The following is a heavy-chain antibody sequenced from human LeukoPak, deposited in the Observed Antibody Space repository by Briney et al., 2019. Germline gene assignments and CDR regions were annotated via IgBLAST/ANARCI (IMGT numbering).Heavy chain of an antibody. CDR1: GFSFTSYW. CDR2: INSDGNSA. V-gene: IGHV3-74*01. D-gene: IGHD4-17*01. J-gene: IGHJ4*02. Sequence: GGSLRLSCAASGFSFTSYWMHWVRQAPGKGLVWVSRINSDGNSAGYADSVKGRFTISRDNSKNTLYLQMNSLRAEDTAVYYCARGLDYGDYFDCWGQGTLVTVSS. CDR3: ARGLDYGDYFDC.